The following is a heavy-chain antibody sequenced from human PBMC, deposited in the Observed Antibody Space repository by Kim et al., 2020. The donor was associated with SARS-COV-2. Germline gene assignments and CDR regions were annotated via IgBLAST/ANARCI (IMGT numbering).Heavy chain of an antibody. V-gene: IGHV3-30*18. CDR3: AKDFYPSPAVAGAITYFDY. CDR2: ISYDGSNK. Sequence: GGSLRLSCAASGFTFSSYGMHWVRQAPGKGLEWVAVISYDGSNKYYADSVKGRFTISRDNSKNTLYLQMNSLRAEDTTVYYCAKDFYPSPAVAGAITYFDYWGQGTLVTVSS. J-gene: IGHJ4*02. D-gene: IGHD6-19*01. CDR1: GFTFSSYG.